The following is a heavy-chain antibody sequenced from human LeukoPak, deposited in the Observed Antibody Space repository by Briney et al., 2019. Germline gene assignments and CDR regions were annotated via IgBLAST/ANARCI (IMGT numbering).Heavy chain of an antibody. CDR3: ARVRGGVRERGPLDY. CDR1: GYSFTSYW. D-gene: IGHD3-10*01. Sequence: GESLKTSCKGSGYSFTSYWIGWVRQMPGKGLEWMGIIYPGDSDTRYSPPFQGQVTISADKSISTAYLQWSSLKASDTAMYYCARVRGGVRERGPLDYWGQGTLVTVSS. V-gene: IGHV5-51*01. J-gene: IGHJ4*02. CDR2: IYPGDSDT.